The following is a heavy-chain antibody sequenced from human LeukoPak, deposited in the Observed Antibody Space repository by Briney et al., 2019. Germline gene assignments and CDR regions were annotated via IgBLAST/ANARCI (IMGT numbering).Heavy chain of an antibody. J-gene: IGHJ5*02. Sequence: GGSLRLSCAASGFTFSSYAMSWVRQAPGKGLEWVSAISGSGGSTYYADSVKGRFTISRDNSKNTLYLQMNSLRAEDTAVYYCAKDGWGCSSTGCPPQLFDPWGQGTLVTVSS. V-gene: IGHV3-23*01. CDR3: AKDGWGCSSTGCPPQLFDP. D-gene: IGHD2-2*01. CDR1: GFTFSSYA. CDR2: ISGSGGST.